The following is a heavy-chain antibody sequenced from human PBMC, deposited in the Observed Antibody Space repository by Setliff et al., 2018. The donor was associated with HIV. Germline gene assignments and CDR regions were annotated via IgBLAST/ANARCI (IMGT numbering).Heavy chain of an antibody. J-gene: IGHJ4*02. V-gene: IGHV3-11*04. Sequence: GSLRLSCAASGFTFSDYYMSWIRQAPGKGLEWVSYISSRGSTIYYADSVKGRFTISRDNAKNSLYLQMNTLRAEDTAVYFCARPNYYDSSGSFDYWGQGTLVTVSS. CDR2: ISSRGSTI. CDR3: ARPNYYDSSGSFDY. CDR1: GFTFSDYY. D-gene: IGHD3-22*01.